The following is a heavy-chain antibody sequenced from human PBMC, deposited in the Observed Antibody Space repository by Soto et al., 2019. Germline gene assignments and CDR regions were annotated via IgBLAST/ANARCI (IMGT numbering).Heavy chain of an antibody. CDR2: IYYSGST. Sequence: SETLSLTCTVSGCSISSYYWSWIRQPPGKGLEWIGYIYYSGSTNYNPSLKSRVTISVDTSKNQFSLKLSSVTAADTAVYYCASSDYGDYVFYYYYYMDVWAKGPRSPSP. CDR1: GCSISSYY. D-gene: IGHD4-17*01. CDR3: ASSDYGDYVFYYYYYMDV. V-gene: IGHV4-59*01. J-gene: IGHJ6*03.